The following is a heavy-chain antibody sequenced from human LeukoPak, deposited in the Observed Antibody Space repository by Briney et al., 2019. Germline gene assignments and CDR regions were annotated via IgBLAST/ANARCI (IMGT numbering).Heavy chain of an antibody. Sequence: PSETLSLTCAVYGGSFSGYYWSWIRHPPGKGLEWIGEINHSGSTNYNPSLKSRVTISVDTSKNQFSLKLSSVTAADTAVYYCARVVESFWSGYYRQNWFDPWGQGTLVAVSS. D-gene: IGHD3-3*01. CDR2: INHSGST. V-gene: IGHV4-34*01. CDR1: GGSFSGYY. J-gene: IGHJ5*02. CDR3: ARVVESFWSGYYRQNWFDP.